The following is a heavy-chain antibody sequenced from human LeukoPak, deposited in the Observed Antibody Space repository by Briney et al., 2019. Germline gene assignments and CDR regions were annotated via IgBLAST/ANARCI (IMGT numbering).Heavy chain of an antibody. CDR3: ARGDGSARFDY. V-gene: IGHV1-69*06. CDR1: GGTFSSYA. D-gene: IGHD6-6*01. Sequence: SVKVSCRASGGTFSSYAISWVRQAPGQGLEWMGRIIPIFGTANYAQKFQGRVTITADKSTSTAYMELSSLRSEDTAVYYCARGDGSARFDYWGQGTLVTVSS. CDR2: IIPIFGTA. J-gene: IGHJ4*02.